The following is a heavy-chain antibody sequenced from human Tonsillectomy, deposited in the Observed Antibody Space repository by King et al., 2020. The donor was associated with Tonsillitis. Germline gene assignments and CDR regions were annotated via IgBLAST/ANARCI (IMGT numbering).Heavy chain of an antibody. CDR2: IYSGGST. J-gene: IGHJ6*02. CDR3: ATRSIPYYYYAMDV. Sequence: VQLVESGGGLIQPGESLRLSCAASGFTVSSNYMSWVRQAPGKGLEWVSFIYSGGSTYYADSVKGRFTISRDNSKNTLYLQMNSLGAEDTAVYYCATRSIPYYYYAMDVWGQGTTVTVSS. CDR1: GFTVSSNY. V-gene: IGHV3-53*01.